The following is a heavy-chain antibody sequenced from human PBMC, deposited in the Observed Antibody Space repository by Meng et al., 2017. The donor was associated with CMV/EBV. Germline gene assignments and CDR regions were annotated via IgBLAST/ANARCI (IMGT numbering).Heavy chain of an antibody. D-gene: IGHD3-10*01. CDR3: ARGHYGSGSYFPSFDY. CDR1: GFTFSSYS. Sequence: GESLKISCAASGFTFSSYSMNWVRQAPGKGLEWVSSISSSSSYIYYADSVKGRFTISRDNANNSLYLQMNSLSAEDTAVYYCARGHYGSGSYFPSFDYWGQGTLVTVSS. V-gene: IGHV3-21*01. CDR2: ISSSSSYI. J-gene: IGHJ4*02.